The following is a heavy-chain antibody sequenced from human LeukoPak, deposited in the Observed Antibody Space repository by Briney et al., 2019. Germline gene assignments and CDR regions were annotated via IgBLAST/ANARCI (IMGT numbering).Heavy chain of an antibody. CDR1: GFTFSSYS. Sequence: PGGSLRLSCAASGFTFSSYSMNWVRQAPAKGLEWVSSISSSSSYIYYADSAKGRFTISRDNAKNTLYLQMNSLRAEDTAVDYCARETDYYDSSGYYPLGNWGQGTLVTVSS. CDR3: ARETDYYDSSGYYPLGN. V-gene: IGHV3-21*01. J-gene: IGHJ4*02. CDR2: ISSSSSYI. D-gene: IGHD3-22*01.